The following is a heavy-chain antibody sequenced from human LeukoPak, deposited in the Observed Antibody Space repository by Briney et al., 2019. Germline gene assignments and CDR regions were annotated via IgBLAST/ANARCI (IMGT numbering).Heavy chain of an antibody. Sequence: GGSLRLSCAASGFTFSNSAMTWVRQAPGKGLEWVSTITDSGGATYYADSVRGRFSISRDSSKNTVYLQMNSLRDEDTAVYYCARARPWDSSRSYYFGMDVWGHGTTVAVSS. CDR3: ARARPWDSSRSYYFGMDV. CDR1: GFTFSNSA. V-gene: IGHV3-23*01. D-gene: IGHD3-22*01. J-gene: IGHJ6*02. CDR2: ITDSGGAT.